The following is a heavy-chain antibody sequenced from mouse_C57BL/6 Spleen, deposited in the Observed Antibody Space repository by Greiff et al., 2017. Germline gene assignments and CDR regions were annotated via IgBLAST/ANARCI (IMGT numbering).Heavy chain of an antibody. CDR3: ARQSYSFDY. Sequence: VQLQQSGGDLVKPGGSLKLSCAASGFTFSSYGMSWVRQTPDKRLEWVATISSGGSYTYYPDSVKGRFTISRDNAKNTLYLQMSSLKSEDTAMYYCARQSYSFDYWGQGTTLTVSS. V-gene: IGHV5-6*01. CDR1: GFTFSSYG. J-gene: IGHJ2*01. CDR2: ISSGGSYT.